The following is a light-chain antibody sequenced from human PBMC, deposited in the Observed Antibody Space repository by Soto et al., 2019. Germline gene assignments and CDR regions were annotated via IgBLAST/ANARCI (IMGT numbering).Light chain of an antibody. Sequence: DIQMTQSPSAMSASVGARVTITCRASRGITNYVAWFQQKPGQVPKRLIYAASSLQRGVPSRFSGSGSGTEFTLTISSLQPEDFATYYCLQHNTYPHPFGQGTKLEIK. CDR2: AAS. V-gene: IGKV1-17*03. J-gene: IGKJ2*01. CDR1: RGITNY. CDR3: LQHNTYPHP.